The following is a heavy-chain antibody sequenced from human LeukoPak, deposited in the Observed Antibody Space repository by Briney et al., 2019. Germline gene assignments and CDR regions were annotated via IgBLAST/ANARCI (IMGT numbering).Heavy chain of an antibody. CDR3: ARGTGTQNTNYYYYYMDV. D-gene: IGHD1-1*01. Sequence: SVKVSCKASGGTFSSYAISWVRQAPGQGLGWMGGIIPIFGTANYAQKFQGRVTITTDESTSTAYMELSSLRSEDTAVYYCARGTGTQNTNYYYYYMDVWGKGTTVTVSS. CDR2: IIPIFGTA. J-gene: IGHJ6*03. V-gene: IGHV1-69*05. CDR1: GGTFSSYA.